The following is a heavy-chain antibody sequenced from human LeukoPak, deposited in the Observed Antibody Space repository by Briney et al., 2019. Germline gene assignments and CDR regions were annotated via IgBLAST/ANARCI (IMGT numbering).Heavy chain of an antibody. CDR3: ARADYSNYDAIDY. D-gene: IGHD4-11*01. CDR1: GGSISSYY. J-gene: IGHJ4*02. Sequence: PSETLSLTCTVSGGSISSYYWSWIRRPPGKGLEWIGYIYYSGSTNYNPSLKSRVTISVDTSKNQFSLKLSSVTAADTAVYYCARADYSNYDAIDYWGQGTLVTVSS. CDR2: IYYSGST. V-gene: IGHV4-59*01.